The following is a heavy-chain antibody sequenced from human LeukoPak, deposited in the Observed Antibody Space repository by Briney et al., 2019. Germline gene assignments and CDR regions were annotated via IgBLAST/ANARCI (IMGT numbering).Heavy chain of an antibody. J-gene: IGHJ4*02. Sequence: VASVKVPCKASGYTFTGYYMHWVRQAPGQGLEWMGWINPISGGTNYAQKFQGRVTMTRDTSISTAYMELSRLRSDDTAVYYCARDPDIVVVVAATPGAFDYWGQGTLVTVSS. V-gene: IGHV1-2*02. D-gene: IGHD2-15*01. CDR1: GYTFTGYY. CDR2: INPISGGT. CDR3: ARDPDIVVVVAATPGAFDY.